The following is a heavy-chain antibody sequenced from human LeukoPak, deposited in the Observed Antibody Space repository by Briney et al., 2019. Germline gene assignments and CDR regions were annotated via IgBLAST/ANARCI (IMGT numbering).Heavy chain of an antibody. CDR2: INSDGSST. Sequence: GGSLRLSCAASGFTFSSYWMHWVRQAPGEGLVWVSRINSDGSSTNYADSVKGRFTISRDNAKNTLYLQMNTLEAEDTAVYFCARDGDSSSSECDYWGQGTLVTVS. V-gene: IGHV3-74*01. D-gene: IGHD6-6*01. CDR1: GFTFSSYW. CDR3: ARDGDSSSSECDY. J-gene: IGHJ4*02.